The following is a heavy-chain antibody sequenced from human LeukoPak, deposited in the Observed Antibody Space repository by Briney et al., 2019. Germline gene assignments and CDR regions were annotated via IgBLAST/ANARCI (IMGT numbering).Heavy chain of an antibody. CDR3: ARGCSPLVGPGAQEFF. CDR1: GFTYRTYA. V-gene: IGHV3-23*01. D-gene: IGHD2-2*01. Sequence: GGSLRHLCAASGFTYRTYAMTWLRPAPGKGLEYVSNVTSTSPKSYYAESVKGRFTLSRDKSENTLYLQINSLIVEDTAVYFCARGCSPLVGPGAQEFFWGQGTLVTVPS. CDR2: VTSTSPKS. J-gene: IGHJ4*02.